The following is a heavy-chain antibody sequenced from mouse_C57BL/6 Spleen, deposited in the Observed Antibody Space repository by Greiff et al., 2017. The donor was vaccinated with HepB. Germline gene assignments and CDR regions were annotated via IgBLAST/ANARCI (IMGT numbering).Heavy chain of an antibody. CDR1: GYAFSSSW. CDR2: IYPGDGDT. J-gene: IGHJ1*03. V-gene: IGHV1-82*01. D-gene: IGHD1-2*01. Sequence: QVQLQQSGPELVKPGASVKISCKASGYAFSSSWMNWVKQRPGKGLEWIGRIYPGDGDTNYNGKFKGKATLTADKSSSTAYMQLSSLTSEDSAVYFCARSGFTTPSGGYFDVWGTGTTVTVSS. CDR3: ARSGFTTPSGGYFDV.